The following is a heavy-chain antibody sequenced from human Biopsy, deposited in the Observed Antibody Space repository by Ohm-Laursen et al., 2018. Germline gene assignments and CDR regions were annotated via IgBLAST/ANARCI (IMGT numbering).Heavy chain of an antibody. V-gene: IGHV1-69*06. CDR3: ARFPLGAYDDSGSYRAVEHWYFDL. J-gene: IGHJ2*01. D-gene: IGHD3-22*01. CDR2: SIPLFNTA. CDR1: VGTLSIHA. Sequence: GPSVKVSCKPSVGTLSIHAVGWGRQAPGQGLGWVGGSIPLFNTANYADKFQGRVTLTADKSTTTAYMELSSLRSEDTAIYYCARFPLGAYDDSGSYRAVEHWYFDLWGRGTLVTVSS.